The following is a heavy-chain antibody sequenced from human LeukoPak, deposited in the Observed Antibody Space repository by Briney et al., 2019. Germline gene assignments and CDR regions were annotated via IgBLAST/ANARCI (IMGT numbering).Heavy chain of an antibody. V-gene: IGHV4-38-2*02. CDR2: LYHSGST. Sequence: SETLSLTCTVSGYSISSGYYWGWIRQAPGKGLEWIGNLYHSGSTYYNPSLKSRVSISVDTSKNQFSLNLSSVTAADTAVYYCATEIQNIAGRVYWGQGTLVTVSS. D-gene: IGHD6-6*01. CDR1: GYSISSGYY. J-gene: IGHJ4*02. CDR3: ATEIQNIAGRVY.